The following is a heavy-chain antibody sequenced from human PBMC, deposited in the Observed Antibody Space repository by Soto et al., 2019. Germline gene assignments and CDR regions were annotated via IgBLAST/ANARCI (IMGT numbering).Heavy chain of an antibody. D-gene: IGHD3-10*01. J-gene: IGHJ6*02. CDR2: INHSGST. CDR1: GGSFSGYY. Sequence: SETLSLTCAVYGGSFSGYYWSWIRQPPGKGLEWIGEINHSGSTNYNPSLKSRVTISVDTSKNQFSLKLSSVTAADTAVYYCARDSHYYGSGSSYGMDVWGQGTTVTVSS. CDR3: ARDSHYYGSGSSYGMDV. V-gene: IGHV4-34*01.